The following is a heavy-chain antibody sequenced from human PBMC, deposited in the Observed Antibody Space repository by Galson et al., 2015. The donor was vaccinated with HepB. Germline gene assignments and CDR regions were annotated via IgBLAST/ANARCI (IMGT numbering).Heavy chain of an antibody. D-gene: IGHD2-15*01. Sequence: SVKVSCKASGYTFSTYSIAWVRQAPGQGPEWMGWISPYNHYTNYTQKLQGRVTMTTDTSTSTAYMELRSLRSDDTAVYYCTRGALVVVVGATQNNWFDPWGQGTLVTVSS. J-gene: IGHJ5*02. CDR2: ISPYNHYT. CDR1: GYTFSTYS. V-gene: IGHV1-18*01. CDR3: TRGALVVVVGATQNNWFDP.